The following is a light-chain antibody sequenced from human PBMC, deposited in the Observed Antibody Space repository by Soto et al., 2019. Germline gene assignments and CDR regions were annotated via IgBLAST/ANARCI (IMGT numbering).Light chain of an antibody. V-gene: IGLV1-51*01. CDR2: DND. CDR3: GTWDTGLRAYV. Sequence: QSVVTQPPSVSAAPGQKVTISCSGSSSSSHIGHHSVSWYQHLPGTAPKLLIYDNDQRPSGIPARFSGSKSATSATLDITGLQTGDEADYYCGTWDTGLRAYVLGTGNKLTVL. CDR1: SSSSHIGHHS. J-gene: IGLJ1*01.